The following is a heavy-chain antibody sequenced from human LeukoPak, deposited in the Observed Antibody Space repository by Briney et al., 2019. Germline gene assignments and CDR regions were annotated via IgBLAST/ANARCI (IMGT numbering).Heavy chain of an antibody. CDR2: IIPIFGTA. D-gene: IGHD2-2*01. J-gene: IGHJ5*02. CDR1: GGTFSSYA. V-gene: IGHV1-69*13. Sequence: GASVKISCKASGGTFSSYAISWVRQAPGQGLEWMGGIIPIFGTANYAQKFQGRVTITADESTSTAYMELSSLRSEDTAVYYCARVDQNWFDPWGQGTLVTVSS. CDR3: ARVDQNWFDP.